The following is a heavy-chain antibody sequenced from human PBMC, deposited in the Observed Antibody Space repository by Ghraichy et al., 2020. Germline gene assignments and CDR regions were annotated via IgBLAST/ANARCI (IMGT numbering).Heavy chain of an antibody. Sequence: GVLNISCAASGFTFSNHWMHWVRQAPGKGLVWVSRVQGDGSTTHYADSVQGRFTISRDNAKNTLYLQMNSLRAEDTAVYYCARETTLSGTFHDYWGQGTLVTVFS. CDR3: ARETTLSGTFHDY. D-gene: IGHD1-26*01. CDR2: VQGDGSTT. J-gene: IGHJ4*02. CDR1: GFTFSNHW. V-gene: IGHV3-74*01.